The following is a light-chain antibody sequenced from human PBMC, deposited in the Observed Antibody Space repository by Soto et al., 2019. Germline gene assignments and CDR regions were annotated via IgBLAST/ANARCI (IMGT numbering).Light chain of an antibody. V-gene: IGKV3-11*01. CDR2: DAS. J-gene: IGKJ4*01. Sequence: IVLTQSPATLSLSPGERATLSCRASQGVTNYLAWYQQKPGQAPRLLIYDASDRATGVPARFSGSGSGTDFTLTISSLEPEDFAVYYCQQRSNWPLTFGGGTKVEIK. CDR1: QGVTNY. CDR3: QQRSNWPLT.